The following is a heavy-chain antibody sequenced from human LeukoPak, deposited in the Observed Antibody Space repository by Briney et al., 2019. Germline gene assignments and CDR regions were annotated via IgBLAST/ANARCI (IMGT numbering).Heavy chain of an antibody. CDR1: GGSISSGGYS. D-gene: IGHD4-17*01. J-gene: IGHJ4*02. CDR3: ARVGPYGDYVYFDY. CDR2: IYYSGST. V-gene: IGHV4-31*03. Sequence: SETLSLTCTVSGGSISSGGYSWSWIRQHPGKGLEWIGYIYYSGSTYYNPSLKSRVTISVDTSKNQFSLKLSSVTAADTAVYYCARVGPYGDYVYFDYWGQGTLVTVSS.